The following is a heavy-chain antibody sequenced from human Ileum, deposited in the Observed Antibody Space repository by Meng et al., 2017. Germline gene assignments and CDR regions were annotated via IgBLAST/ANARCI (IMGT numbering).Heavy chain of an antibody. V-gene: IGHV3-74*01. Sequence: QLLVSGGGFVQPGGSLSLSCSASGYSFSNYWTHGVRQAPGKEVVRVSSINGDGTIKSYADSVKGRFTISRAKAKNTLYLQMNSLRAEETAVYHCASGTLSWNWGQGTLVTVSS. CDR2: INGDGTIK. D-gene: IGHD1-26*01. CDR1: GYSFSNYW. J-gene: IGHJ4*02. CDR3: ASGTLSWN.